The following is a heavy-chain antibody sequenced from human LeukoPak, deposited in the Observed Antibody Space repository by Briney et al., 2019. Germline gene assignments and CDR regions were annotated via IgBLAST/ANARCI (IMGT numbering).Heavy chain of an antibody. CDR2: ISYDGSNK. CDR1: GFTFSSYA. D-gene: IGHD3-22*01. J-gene: IGHJ4*02. CDR3: AEGTDYYDSSGYYY. Sequence: PGGSLRLSCAASGFTFSSYAMRWVRQAPGKGLEWVAVISYDGSNKYYADSVKGRFTISRDNSKNTLYLQMNSLRAEDTAVYYCAEGTDYYDSSGYYYWGLGTLVTVSS. V-gene: IGHV3-30-3*02.